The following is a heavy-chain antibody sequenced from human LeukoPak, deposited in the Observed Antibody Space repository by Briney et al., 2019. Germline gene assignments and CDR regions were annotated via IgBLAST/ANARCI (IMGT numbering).Heavy chain of an antibody. CDR2: ISSSSSYI. CDR1: GFTFSSYS. J-gene: IGHJ4*02. D-gene: IGHD6-19*01. Sequence: GGSLRLSCAASGFTFSSYSINWVRQAPGKGLEWVSSISSSSSYIYYADSVKGRFTISRDNSKNTLYLQMNSLRAEDTAVYYCARILDSAWGELGYWGQGTLVTVSS. V-gene: IGHV3-21*01. CDR3: ARILDSAWGELGY.